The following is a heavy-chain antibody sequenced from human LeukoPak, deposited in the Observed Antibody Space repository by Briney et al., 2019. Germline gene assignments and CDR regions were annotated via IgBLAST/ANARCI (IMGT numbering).Heavy chain of an antibody. V-gene: IGHV1-24*01. CDR1: GYTFTSYY. CDR2: FDPEDGET. Sequence: ASVKVSCKASGYTFTSYYMHWVRQAPGKGLEWMGGFDPEDGETNYAQKFQGRVTMTEDTSTDTAYMELSSLRSEDTAVYYCATVKNCGGDCYLYYCDYGGQGTRVTVSS. CDR3: ATVKNCGGDCYLYYCDY. D-gene: IGHD2-21*02. J-gene: IGHJ4*02.